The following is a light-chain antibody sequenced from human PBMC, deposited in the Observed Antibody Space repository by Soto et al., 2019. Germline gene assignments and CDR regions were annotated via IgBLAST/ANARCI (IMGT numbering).Light chain of an antibody. J-gene: IGKJ3*01. Sequence: EIVLTHSPGTLSLSPGERATLSCRASQSVSSSYLAWYQQKPGQAPRLLIYGASSRATGIPDRFSGSGSGTDFTLTISRLEPEDFAVYYCQQYGNSPFTFGPGTKVDIK. CDR2: GAS. V-gene: IGKV3-20*01. CDR1: QSVSSSY. CDR3: QQYGNSPFT.